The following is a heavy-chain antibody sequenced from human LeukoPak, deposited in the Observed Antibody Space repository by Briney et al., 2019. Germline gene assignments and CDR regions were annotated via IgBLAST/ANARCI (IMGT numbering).Heavy chain of an antibody. D-gene: IGHD5-18*01. CDR3: ARGAAMVPVLGY. CDR2: IKAGNGNT. J-gene: IGHJ4*02. V-gene: IGHV1-3*01. Sequence: ASVTVSRLASGYTLPSYAMHWVRQAPGQSREWMGGIKAGNGNTKYPHKFHGRVTITRDTSASTAYMELSSLRSEDTAVYYCARGAAMVPVLGYWGQGTLVTVSS. CDR1: GYTLPSYA.